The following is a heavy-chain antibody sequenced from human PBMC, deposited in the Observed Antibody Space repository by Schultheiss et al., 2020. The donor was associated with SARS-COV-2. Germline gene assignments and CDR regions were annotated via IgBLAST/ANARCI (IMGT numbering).Heavy chain of an antibody. V-gene: IGHV3-30*03. CDR1: GFTFSSYG. CDR2: ISYDGSNK. D-gene: IGHD6-13*01. J-gene: IGHJ4*02. Sequence: GGSLRLSCAASGFTFSSYGMHWVRQAPGKGLEWVAVISYDGSNKYYADSVKGRFTISRDNAKNSLYLQMNSLRAEDTAVYYCARYPVQQQLVPAYFDYWGQGTLVTVSS. CDR3: ARYPVQQQLVPAYFDY.